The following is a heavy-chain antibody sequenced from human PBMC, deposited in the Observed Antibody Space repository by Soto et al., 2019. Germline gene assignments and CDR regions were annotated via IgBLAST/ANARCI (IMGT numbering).Heavy chain of an antibody. V-gene: IGHV3-7*01. Sequence: SLRLSCAASGFTFSSYWMSWVRQAPGKGLEWVANIKQDGSEKYYVDSVKGRFTISRDNAKNSLYLQMNSLRAEDTAVYYCAREDLIAAAGQIDYWGQGALVTVS. CDR1: GFTFSSYW. D-gene: IGHD6-13*01. J-gene: IGHJ4*02. CDR2: IKQDGSEK. CDR3: AREDLIAAAGQIDY.